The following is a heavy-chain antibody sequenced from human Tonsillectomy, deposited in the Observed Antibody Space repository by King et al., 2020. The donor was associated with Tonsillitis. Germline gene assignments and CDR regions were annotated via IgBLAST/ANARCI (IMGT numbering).Heavy chain of an antibody. V-gene: IGHV3-15*01. CDR1: GFTYNNAW. CDR2: IKRKIDGGTT. D-gene: IGHD3-22*01. CDR3: TTLGYFYHSYDN. J-gene: IGHJ4*02. Sequence: VQLVESGGGSVRPGGSVRLSCAASGFTYNNAWMSWVRQAPGKGLEWVGLIKRKIDGGTTDYATPVKGRFTISRDDSKNTLYLQMNSLKTEDTAVYYCTTLGYFYHSYDNWGQGTLVSVSS.